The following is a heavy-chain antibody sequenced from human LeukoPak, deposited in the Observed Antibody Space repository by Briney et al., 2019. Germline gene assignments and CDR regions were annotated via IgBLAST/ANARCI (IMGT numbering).Heavy chain of an antibody. CDR2: IYTSGST. J-gene: IGHJ6*03. V-gene: IGHV4-4*09. D-gene: IGHD5-12*01. CDR1: GGSISSYY. CDR3: ARRGIVATISGYYYYMDV. Sequence: SETLSLTCTVSGGSISSYYWSWIRQPPGKGLEWIVYIYTSGSTKYNPSLKSRVTISVDTSKNQSSLKLSSVTAADTAVYYCARRGIVATISGYYYYMDVWGKGTTVTVSS.